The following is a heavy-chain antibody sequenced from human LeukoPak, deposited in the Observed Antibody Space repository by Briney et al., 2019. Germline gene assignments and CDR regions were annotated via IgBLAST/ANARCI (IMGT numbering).Heavy chain of an antibody. V-gene: IGHV3-30-3*01. Sequence: GGSLRLSCAASGFTFSGYGMHWVRQAPGKGLEWVTFMSYDGSNNNYADSVKGRFTISRDNSKNTLYLQMNSLRAEDTAVYYCARSRTPDYDILTGYYPCFDYWGQGTLVTVSS. D-gene: IGHD3-9*01. J-gene: IGHJ4*02. CDR3: ARSRTPDYDILTGYYPCFDY. CDR1: GFTFSGYG. CDR2: MSYDGSNN.